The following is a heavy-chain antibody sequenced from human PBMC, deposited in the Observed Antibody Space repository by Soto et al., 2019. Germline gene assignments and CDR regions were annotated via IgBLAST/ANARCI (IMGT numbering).Heavy chain of an antibody. CDR2: ISAHSGDT. CDR1: GYTFTNYG. V-gene: IGHV1-18*01. Sequence: QVHLVQSGAEVTKPGSSVKVSCKASGYTFTNYGINWARRAPGQGLMWMGWISAHSGDTKYAQLFRNRVTMTTDTSTTTAYLELSSLTSDATAVYYCARTITVRFLAPDHWGQRALVTVSS. J-gene: IGHJ5*02. D-gene: IGHD3-3*01. CDR3: ARTITVRFLAPDH.